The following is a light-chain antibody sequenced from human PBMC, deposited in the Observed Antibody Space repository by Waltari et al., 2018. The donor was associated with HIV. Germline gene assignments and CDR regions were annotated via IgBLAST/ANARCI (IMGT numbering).Light chain of an antibody. V-gene: IGLV1-47*01. J-gene: IGLJ2*01. CDR2: RNN. Sequence: QSVLTQPPSASGTPGQRVTISCSGSSSNIGSYYVYWYQQLPGTVPKLLIYRNNQRPSGVPDRFSGSKSGTSASLAINGLRSEDEADYYCAAWTDSLTAVVFGGGTKLSVL. CDR3: AAWTDSLTAVV. CDR1: SSNIGSYY.